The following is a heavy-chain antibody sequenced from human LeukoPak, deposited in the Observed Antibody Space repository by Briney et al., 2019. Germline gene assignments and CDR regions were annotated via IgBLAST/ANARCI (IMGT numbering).Heavy chain of an antibody. Sequence: GGSLRLSCAASGFTFSNCAMSWVRRTAGKGLEWVSTISGSSGSTYYADSVKGRFTISRDNSKDTLYVQMNSLRAEDTAIYFCAKNRDGGGFDYWGQGTLVTVSS. V-gene: IGHV3-23*01. CDR2: ISGSSGST. CDR1: GFTFSNCA. J-gene: IGHJ4*02. CDR3: AKNRDGGGFDY. D-gene: IGHD3-16*01.